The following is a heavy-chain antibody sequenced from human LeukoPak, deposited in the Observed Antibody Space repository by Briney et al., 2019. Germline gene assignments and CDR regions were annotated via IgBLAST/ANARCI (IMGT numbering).Heavy chain of an antibody. CDR2: IFSGGST. V-gene: IGHV3-66*01. CDR3: ARDVSH. D-gene: IGHD5/OR15-5a*01. J-gene: IGHJ4*02. CDR1: GFTVSSNY. Sequence: GGSLRLSCAASGFTVSSNYMTWVRQAPGKGLEWVSLIFSGGSTYYADSVKGRFTIFRDNSRNTLYLQMNSLGPEDTAVYYCARDVSHWGQGTLVTVSS.